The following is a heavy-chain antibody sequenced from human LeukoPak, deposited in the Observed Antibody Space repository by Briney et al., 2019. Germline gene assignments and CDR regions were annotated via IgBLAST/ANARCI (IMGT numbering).Heavy chain of an antibody. D-gene: IGHD2-2*01. Sequence: ASVKVSRKASGYTFTNYGVSWVRQAPGQGLEWMGWINAYNGDTHYAQNLQGRLTMTTDTSTSMAFMELRSLRPDDTAVYFCARWGLVAPGTYYYYYMDVWGRGTTVTVSS. CDR1: GYTFTNYG. V-gene: IGHV1-18*01. CDR2: INAYNGDT. J-gene: IGHJ6*03. CDR3: ARWGLVAPGTYYYYYMDV.